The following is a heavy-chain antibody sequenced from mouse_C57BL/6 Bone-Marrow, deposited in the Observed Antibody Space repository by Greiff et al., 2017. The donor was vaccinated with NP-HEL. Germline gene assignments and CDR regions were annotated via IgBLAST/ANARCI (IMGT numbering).Heavy chain of an antibody. Sequence: VQLKQSGPELVKPGASVKIPCKASGYTFTDYNMDWVKQSHGKSLEWIGDINPNNGGTIYNQKFKGKATLTVDKSSSTAYMELRSLTSEDTAVYYCARGAYGFAYWGQGTLVTVSA. V-gene: IGHV1-18*01. CDR2: INPNNGGT. D-gene: IGHD6-5*01. CDR3: ARGAYGFAY. J-gene: IGHJ3*01. CDR1: GYTFTDYN.